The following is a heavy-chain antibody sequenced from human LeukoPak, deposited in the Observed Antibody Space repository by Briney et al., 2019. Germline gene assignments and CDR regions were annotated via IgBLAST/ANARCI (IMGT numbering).Heavy chain of an antibody. D-gene: IGHD1-26*01. CDR3: ARTRSGSYYAEYYFDY. CDR2: IYPGDSDT. Sequence: GESLKISCKGSGYSFTSYWIGWVRQMPGKGLEWMGIIYPGDSDTRYSPSFQGQVTISADKSISTAYLQWSSLKASDTAMYYCARTRSGSYYAEYYFDYWAKGPRSPSPQ. J-gene: IGHJ4*03. V-gene: IGHV5-51*01. CDR1: GYSFTSYW.